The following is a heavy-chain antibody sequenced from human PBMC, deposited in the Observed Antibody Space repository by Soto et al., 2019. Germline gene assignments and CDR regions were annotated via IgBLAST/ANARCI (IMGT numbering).Heavy chain of an antibody. J-gene: IGHJ3*01. CDR1: GYTLTDFY. Sequence: QVHLVQSGAEVKKPGTSLKVSFKACGYTLTDFYLHWVRRVPGGGPEWVVWLNPNRGGTNFGRKLKGTVIMTSDTASNTAYMELNGLTSDDAAVYYCAKPASTRMEADGLDFWGQGKMVTVSS. D-gene: IGHD2-8*01. CDR2: LNPNRGGT. V-gene: IGHV1-2*02. CDR3: AKPASTRMEADGLDF.